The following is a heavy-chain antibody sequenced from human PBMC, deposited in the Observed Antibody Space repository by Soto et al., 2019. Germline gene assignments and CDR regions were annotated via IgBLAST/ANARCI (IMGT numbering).Heavy chain of an antibody. D-gene: IGHD2-21*01. V-gene: IGHV3-48*02. CDR3: ARDYSWVFDY. CDR1: GFIFSHHS. Sequence: EVQVVESGGGLVQPGGSLRLSCAASGFIFSHHSMNWVRQAPGKGLEWISYINSGSTTIAYADSVKGRFPITRDNAKNSVYLQMNSLGDEDTAVYYCARDYSWVFDYWGQGTLITVSS. J-gene: IGHJ4*02. CDR2: INSGSTTI.